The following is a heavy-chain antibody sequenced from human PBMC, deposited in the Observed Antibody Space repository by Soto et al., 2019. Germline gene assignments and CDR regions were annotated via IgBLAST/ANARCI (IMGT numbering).Heavy chain of an antibody. V-gene: IGHV4-34*01. J-gene: IGHJ6*02. CDR3: ARGGAATGENRGGIDL. Sequence: SETLSLTCAVYGGSFSGYYWSWIRQPPGKGLEWIGEINHSGSTNYNPSLKSRVTISVDTSKNQFSLKLSSVTAADTAVYYCARGGAATGENRGGIDLWGQGTTVTVSS. CDR2: INHSGST. CDR1: GGSFSGYY. D-gene: IGHD1-1*01.